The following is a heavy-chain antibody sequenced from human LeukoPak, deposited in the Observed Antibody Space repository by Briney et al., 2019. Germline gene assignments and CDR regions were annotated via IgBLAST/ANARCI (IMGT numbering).Heavy chain of an antibody. J-gene: IGHJ4*02. CDR2: ISAYNGNT. V-gene: IGHV1-18*01. CDR3: ARETYYYDSSGYWDY. D-gene: IGHD3-22*01. Sequence: GASVKVSCKASGYTFTSYGISWVRQAPGQGLEWMGWISAYNGNTNYAQKLQGRVTMTTDTSTSTAYMELRSLRSDDTAVYYCARETYYYDSSGYWDYWGQGTLVTVSS. CDR1: GYTFTSYG.